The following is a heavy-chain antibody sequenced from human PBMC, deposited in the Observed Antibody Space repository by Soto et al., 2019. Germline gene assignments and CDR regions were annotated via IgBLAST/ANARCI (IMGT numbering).Heavy chain of an antibody. D-gene: IGHD3-16*01. CDR3: ARDQRSYGEPPFDY. CDR1: GFAFTGYY. J-gene: IGHJ4*02. Sequence: ASVKVSCKASGFAFTGYYIHWVRLAPGQGLEWMEWIKSNGDDTKYARKFQDRVTMTRDTSMNTVYMELSRLRSDDTAVYYCARDQRSYGEPPFDYWGQGTLVTVSS. CDR2: IKSNGDDT. V-gene: IGHV1-2*02.